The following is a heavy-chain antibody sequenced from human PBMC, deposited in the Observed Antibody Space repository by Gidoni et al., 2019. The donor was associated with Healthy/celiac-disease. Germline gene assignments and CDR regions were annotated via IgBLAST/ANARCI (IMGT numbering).Heavy chain of an antibody. V-gene: IGHV3-30*18. D-gene: IGHD3-3*01. CDR3: AKDSSHSLRFLEWLSPDY. CDR1: GFTFSSYG. CDR2: ISYDGSNK. Sequence: QVQLVESGGGVVQPGRSLRLSCAASGFTFSSYGLHWVRQAPGKGLEWVAVISYDGSNKYYADSVKGRFTISRDNSKNTLYLQMNSLRAEDTAVYYCAKDSSHSLRFLEWLSPDYWGQGTLVTVSS. J-gene: IGHJ4*02.